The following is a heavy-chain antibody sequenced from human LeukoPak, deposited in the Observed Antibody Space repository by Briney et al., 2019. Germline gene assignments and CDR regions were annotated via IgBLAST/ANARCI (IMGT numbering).Heavy chain of an antibody. D-gene: IGHD3-10*01. J-gene: IGHJ3*02. CDR1: NGHNNNISYY. Sequence: SETLSLTCTASNGHNNNISYYWSWIRQPAGKGLEWVGRVQPTGNTMYNPSLKSRVTISVDTSKNQFSLRLQSVTAADTAVYYCASHYSESRFDVFDIWGHGTLVTVSS. CDR3: ASHYSESRFDVFDI. CDR2: VQPTGNT. V-gene: IGHV4-4*07.